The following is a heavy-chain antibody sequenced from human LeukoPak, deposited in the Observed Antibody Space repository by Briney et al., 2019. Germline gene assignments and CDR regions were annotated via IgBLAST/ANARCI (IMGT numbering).Heavy chain of an antibody. J-gene: IGHJ4*02. CDR2: IYYSGST. V-gene: IGHV4-39*01. CDR3: TRQNSVAGTSFDY. Sequence: SETLSLTCTVSGGSFSSSTYYWGWIRQPPGKGLQWIGSIYYSGSTYSIPSLKSRLTISLDTSKNQFSLKLNSVTAADTAVYYCTRQNSVAGTSFDYWGQGTLVTVSS. D-gene: IGHD6-19*01. CDR1: GGSFSSSTYY.